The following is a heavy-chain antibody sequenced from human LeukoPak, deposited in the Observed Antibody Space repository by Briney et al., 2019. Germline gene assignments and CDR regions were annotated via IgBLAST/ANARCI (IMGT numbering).Heavy chain of an antibody. CDR3: ATLPMISSVTWVGGAFDI. Sequence: GGSLRLSCAASGFTFSSYGMHWVRQAPGKGLEWVAVISYDGSNKYYADSVKGRFTISRDNSKNTLYLQMNSLRAEDTAVYYCATLPMISSVTWVGGAFDIWGQGTMVTVSS. D-gene: IGHD3-22*01. CDR2: ISYDGSNK. CDR1: GFTFSSYG. V-gene: IGHV3-30*03. J-gene: IGHJ3*02.